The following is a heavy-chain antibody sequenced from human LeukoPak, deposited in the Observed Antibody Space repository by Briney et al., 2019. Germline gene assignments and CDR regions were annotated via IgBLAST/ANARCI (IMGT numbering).Heavy chain of an antibody. Sequence: SETLSLTCAVYGGSFSGYYWSGFGQPPGRGLDWIGEINHSVSTNYNPSLKSRVTISVDTSKNQFSLKLSSVTAADTAVYYCARVRRAVAGTFLDYWGQGTLVTVSS. D-gene: IGHD6-19*01. V-gene: IGHV4-34*01. J-gene: IGHJ4*02. CDR1: GGSFSGYY. CDR3: ARVRRAVAGTFLDY. CDR2: INHSVST.